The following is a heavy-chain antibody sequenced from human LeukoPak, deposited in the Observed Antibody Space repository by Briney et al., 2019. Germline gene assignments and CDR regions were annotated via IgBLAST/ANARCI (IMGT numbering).Heavy chain of an antibody. CDR1: GFTFSSYS. Sequence: PGGSLRLSCAASGFTFSSYSMNWVRQAPGKGLEWVSSISSSSSSYIYYADSVKGRFTISRDNAKNSLYLQMNSLRAEDTAMYYCARAVYYSNYLGYWGQGTLVTVSS. V-gene: IGHV3-21*01. CDR2: ISSSSSSYI. CDR3: ARAVYYSNYLGY. D-gene: IGHD3-10*01. J-gene: IGHJ4*01.